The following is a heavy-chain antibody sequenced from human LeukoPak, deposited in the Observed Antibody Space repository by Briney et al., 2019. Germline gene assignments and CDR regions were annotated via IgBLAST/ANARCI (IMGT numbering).Heavy chain of an antibody. CDR3: AKGFSSLATFFDY. CDR1: GFTFSSYG. CDR2: IWYDGSNK. V-gene: IGHV3-33*06. J-gene: IGHJ4*02. Sequence: GRSLRLSCAASGFTFSSYGVHWVRQAPGKGLEWVAVIWYDGSNKYYADSVKGRFTISRDNSKNTLYLQMNSLRAEDTAVYYCAKGFSSLATFFDYWGQGTLVTVSS. D-gene: IGHD2-2*01.